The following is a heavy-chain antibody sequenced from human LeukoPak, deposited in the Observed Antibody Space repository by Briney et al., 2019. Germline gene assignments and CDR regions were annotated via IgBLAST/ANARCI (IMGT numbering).Heavy chain of an antibody. D-gene: IGHD6-19*01. Sequence: PGGSLRLSCAASGFTFSSYAMSWVRQAPGKGLEWVSGISWNSGSIGYADSVKGRFTISRDNTKNSLYLQKNSLRAEDTALYYCAKDMGWLVSGDFDYWGQGTLATVSS. CDR2: ISWNSGSI. CDR3: AKDMGWLVSGDFDY. J-gene: IGHJ4*02. V-gene: IGHV3-9*01. CDR1: GFTFSSYA.